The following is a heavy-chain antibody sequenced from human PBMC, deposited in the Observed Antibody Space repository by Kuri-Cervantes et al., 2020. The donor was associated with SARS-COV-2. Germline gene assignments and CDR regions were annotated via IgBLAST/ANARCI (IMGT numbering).Heavy chain of an antibody. CDR2: IYHSGST. CDR3: ARWGYSSSSSGLGYYYYYMDV. D-gene: IGHD6-6*01. Sequence: SETLSLTCAVSGYSISSGYYWGWIRQPPGKGLEWIGSIYHSGSTYYNPSLKSRVTISVDTSKNQFSLKLSSVTAADTAVYYCARWGYSSSSSGLGYYYYYMDVWGKGTTVTVSS. CDR1: GYSISSGYY. V-gene: IGHV4-38-2*01. J-gene: IGHJ6*03.